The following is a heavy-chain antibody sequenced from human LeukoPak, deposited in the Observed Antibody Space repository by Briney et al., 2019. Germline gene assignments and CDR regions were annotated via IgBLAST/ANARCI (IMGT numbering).Heavy chain of an antibody. Sequence: QPGRSLRLSCAASGFTYSSYGMHWVRQAPGKGLEWVAVIWYDGSNKHYPDSVKGRFTISRDNSKNTLYLQMNSLRAEDTAVYYCARDLSIADRDYGMDVWRQGTTVTVSS. CDR1: GFTYSSYG. V-gene: IGHV3-33*01. J-gene: IGHJ6*02. CDR2: IWYDGSNK. D-gene: IGHD6-6*01. CDR3: ARDLSIADRDYGMDV.